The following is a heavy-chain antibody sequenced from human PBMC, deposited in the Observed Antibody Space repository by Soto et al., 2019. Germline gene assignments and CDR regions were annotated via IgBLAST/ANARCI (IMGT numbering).Heavy chain of an antibody. J-gene: IGHJ3*02. CDR3: TRDYYHTSGYYRNNAFDI. D-gene: IGHD3-22*01. V-gene: IGHV3-74*01. CDR1: GFTFSIYW. Sequence: GGSLRLSCAASGFTFSIYWMHWVRQAPGKGLVWVARIKSDGSSPTYADSVKGRFTISRDNAKNTLYLQMNSLRAEDTAVYFCTRDYYHTSGYYRNNAFDIWDQGTMVTVSS. CDR2: IKSDGSSP.